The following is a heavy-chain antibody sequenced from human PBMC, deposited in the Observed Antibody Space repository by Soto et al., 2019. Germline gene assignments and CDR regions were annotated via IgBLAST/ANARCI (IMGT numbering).Heavy chain of an antibody. CDR1: GGSFSGYY. D-gene: IGHD3-10*01. J-gene: IGHJ5*02. CDR3: ARDAMRATRVYWFDP. CDR2: INHSGST. V-gene: IGHV4-34*01. Sequence: SETLSLTCAVYGGSFSGYYWSWIRQPPGKGLEWIGEINHSGSTNYNPSLKSRVTISVDTSKNQFSLKLSSVTAADTAVYYCARDAMRATRVYWFDPWGQGTLVTVSS.